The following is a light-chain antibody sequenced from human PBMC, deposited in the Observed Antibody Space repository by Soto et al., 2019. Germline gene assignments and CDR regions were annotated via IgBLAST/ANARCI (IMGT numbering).Light chain of an antibody. CDR2: GAS. CDR1: QSVTSNY. V-gene: IGKV3-20*01. J-gene: IGKJ1*01. CDR3: QQYGSSPT. Sequence: IGLTQSPGTLSLSPGGTATLSCRASQSVTSNYLAWYQQRPGQAPSLLIYGASSRATGVPDRFSGSGSGTDFTLTISRLEPEDFAVYDCQQYGSSPTFGQGTKVEIK.